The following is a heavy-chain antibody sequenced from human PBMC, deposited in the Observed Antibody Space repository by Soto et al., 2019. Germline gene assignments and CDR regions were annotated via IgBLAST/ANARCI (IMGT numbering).Heavy chain of an antibody. Sequence: GASVKVSCKASGDTFNFYSINWVRQAPGLGLEWMGRVNPIVSMSNYAQRFQGRVTMTADKSTSTAYMELSGLKTEDTAVYYCTTDSRTHCAPFFDYWGQGVLVNVSS. J-gene: IGHJ4*02. CDR2: VNPIVSMS. CDR1: GDTFNFYS. CDR3: TTDSRTHCAPFFDY. V-gene: IGHV1-69*04. D-gene: IGHD2-21*01.